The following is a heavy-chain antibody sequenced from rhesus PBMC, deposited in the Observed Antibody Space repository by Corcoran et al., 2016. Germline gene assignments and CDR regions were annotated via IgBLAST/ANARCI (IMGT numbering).Heavy chain of an antibody. V-gene: IGHV4-80*01. CDR2: INVNSGDT. J-gene: IGHJ4*01. CDR3: ARLGAFDY. CDR1: GGSFSSYW. Sequence: QVQLQESGPGLVKPSETLSLTCAVSGGSFSSYWWSWIRQPPGKGLEWIGEINVNSGDTTYNPPLQRMFTMSKDATKNQFALKLSSVTAADTAVYYCARLGAFDYWGQGVLVTVSS.